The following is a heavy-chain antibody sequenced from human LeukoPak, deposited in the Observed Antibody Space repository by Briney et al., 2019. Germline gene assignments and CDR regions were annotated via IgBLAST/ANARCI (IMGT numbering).Heavy chain of an antibody. CDR3: ATLMYTTGRQGFDS. Sequence: PGGSLRLSCAASGFAFRIYPMIWARQAPGKGLEWVSSISADSGTTNYADSATGRFTVSRDNSKRTLCLQMDSLRVEDTAVYYCATLMYTTGRQGFDSWGQGTRVTVSS. J-gene: IGHJ4*02. V-gene: IGHV3-23*01. CDR2: ISADSGTT. D-gene: IGHD1-1*01. CDR1: GFAFRIYP.